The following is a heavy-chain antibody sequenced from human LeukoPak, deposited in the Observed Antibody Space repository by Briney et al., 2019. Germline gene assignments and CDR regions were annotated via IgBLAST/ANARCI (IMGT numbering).Heavy chain of an antibody. Sequence: SETPSLTCTVSGGSLTSYYWSWIRQPPGKGLQWIGYIYYSGSANYNPSLKSRVTISVDTSKNQFSLNLSSVTAADTAVYYCARLGSYFDYWGQGTQVTVSS. CDR1: GGSLTSYY. CDR3: ARLGSYFDY. CDR2: IYYSGSA. J-gene: IGHJ4*02. V-gene: IGHV4-59*08.